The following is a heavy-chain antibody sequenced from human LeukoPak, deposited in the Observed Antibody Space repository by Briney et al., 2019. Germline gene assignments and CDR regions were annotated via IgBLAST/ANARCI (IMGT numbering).Heavy chain of an antibody. CDR1: GGSISSSSYY. D-gene: IGHD4-17*01. Sequence: SETLSPTCTVSGGSISSSSYYWGWIRQPPGKGLEWIGSIYYSGSTYYNPSLKSRVTISVDTSKNQFSLKLSSVTAADTAVYYCASAYGDCPDYWGQGTLVTVSS. V-gene: IGHV4-39*01. J-gene: IGHJ4*02. CDR2: IYYSGST. CDR3: ASAYGDCPDY.